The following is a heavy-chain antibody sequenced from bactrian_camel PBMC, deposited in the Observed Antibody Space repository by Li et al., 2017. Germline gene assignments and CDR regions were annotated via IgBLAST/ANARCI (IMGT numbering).Heavy chain of an antibody. CDR1: GSTRNC. J-gene: IGHJ7*01. D-gene: IGHD5*01. Sequence: VQLVESGGGSMQAGGSLRLSCTVSGSTRNCMGWFRQAPGKERELVSSISSTGTPTYADSVKGRFTISQDDTKRVLWLQMNSLKTEDTAMYYCAKYLCSGRGTCYGMDYWAKGPRSPSP. CDR2: ISSTGTP. V-gene: IGHV3S55*01.